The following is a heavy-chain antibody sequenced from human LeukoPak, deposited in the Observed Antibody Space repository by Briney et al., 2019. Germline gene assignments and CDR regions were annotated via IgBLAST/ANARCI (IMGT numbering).Heavy chain of an antibody. CDR1: GYSISSGYY. CDR3: ASSALHYDFWSGPNYYFDY. D-gene: IGHD3-3*01. CDR2: IYYSGST. V-gene: IGHV4-61*01. Sequence: SETLSLTCTVSGYSISSGYYWGWIRQPPGKGLEWIGYIYYSGSTNYNPSLKSRVTISVDTSKNQFSLKLSSVTAADTAVYYCASSALHYDFWSGPNYYFDYWGQGTLVTVST. J-gene: IGHJ4*02.